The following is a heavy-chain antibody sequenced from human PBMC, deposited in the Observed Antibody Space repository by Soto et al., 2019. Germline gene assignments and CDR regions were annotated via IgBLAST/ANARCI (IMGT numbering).Heavy chain of an antibody. CDR3: TTDSSIAVAGRYYYGMDV. CDR2: ISGSGDST. J-gene: IGHJ6*02. Sequence: SLRLSCAGSGFTFSSVAMNWVRQAPGEGLEWVSSISGSGDSTYYADSVKGRFTISRDNSKNTLYLQMNSLKTEDTAVYYCTTDSSIAVAGRYYYGMDVWGQGTTVTSP. D-gene: IGHD6-19*01. V-gene: IGHV3-23*01. CDR1: GFTFSSVA.